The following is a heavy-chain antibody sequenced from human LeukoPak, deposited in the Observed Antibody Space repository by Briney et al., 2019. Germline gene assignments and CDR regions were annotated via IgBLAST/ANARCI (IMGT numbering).Heavy chain of an antibody. CDR3: LRYPGQGVRGYYMDV. V-gene: IGHV3-30*02. CDR2: IRSDSSND. D-gene: IGHD2-15*01. CDR1: GFTFSSYG. J-gene: IGHJ6*03. Sequence: GGSLRLSCAASGFTFSSYGMHWVRQAPGKGLEWVAFIRSDSSNDYYADSVKGRFTIGRDDSKNTLYLQMNSLRPEDTAVYYCLRYPGQGVRGYYMDVWGKGTTVTVSS.